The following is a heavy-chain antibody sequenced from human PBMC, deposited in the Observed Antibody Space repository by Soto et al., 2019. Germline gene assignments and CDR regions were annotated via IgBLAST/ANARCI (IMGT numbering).Heavy chain of an antibody. D-gene: IGHD2-15*01. CDR1: GFTFSSYW. V-gene: IGHV3-7*04. J-gene: IGHJ4*02. CDR3: ARGGYCSGNNCYSGVYVDYRVY. CDR2: INLEGFER. Sequence: EVQLVESGGGLVQPGGSLRLSCAASGFTFSSYWMNWVRQAPGKGLEWVANINLEGFERYYVDSVKGRFTISRDNARDSLFLQMNSLGAEDTAVYYCARGGYCSGNNCYSGVYVDYRVYWGQGTLVTVSS.